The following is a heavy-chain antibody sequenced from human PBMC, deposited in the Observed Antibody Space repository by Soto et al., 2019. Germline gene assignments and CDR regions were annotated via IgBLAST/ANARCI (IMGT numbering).Heavy chain of an antibody. CDR2: ISGGGNAT. CDR3: ARLAGSTTIYDY. V-gene: IGHV3-48*04. J-gene: IGHJ4*02. CDR1: GFTFSSYA. Sequence: GGSLRLSCAASGFTFSSYAMTWVRQAPGKGLEWVAVISGGGNATYYADSVRGRFTVSRDNAENSLFLQMNSLGAEDTAVYYCARLAGSTTIYDYWGLGTLVTAPQ. D-gene: IGHD1-1*01.